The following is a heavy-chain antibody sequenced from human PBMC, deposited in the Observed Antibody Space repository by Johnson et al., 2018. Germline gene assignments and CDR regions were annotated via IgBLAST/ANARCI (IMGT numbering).Heavy chain of an antibody. J-gene: IGHJ3*02. D-gene: IGHD2-15*01. CDR1: GGTFSSYA. CDR2: IIPIFGTA. CDR3: GRPYCSCGSCYRDAFDI. V-gene: IGHV1-69*01. Sequence: QVQLVQSGAEVKKPGSSVKVSCKASGGTFSSYAISWVRQAPGQGLEWMGGIIPIFGTANYAQKFQGRVTITADESTGTAYMERSSLRSEDTAVYYCGRPYCSCGSCYRDAFDIWGQGTMVTVSS.